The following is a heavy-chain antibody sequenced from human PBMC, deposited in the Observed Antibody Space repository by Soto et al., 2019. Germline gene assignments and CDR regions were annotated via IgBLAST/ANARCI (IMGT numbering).Heavy chain of an antibody. CDR2: ISYVGST. J-gene: IGHJ4*02. D-gene: IGHD5-18*01. V-gene: IGHV4-31*03. Sequence: QVQLQESGPGLVKPSQTLSLTCTVSGGSINSGGYCWSWIRQHPGKGLDWIGCISYVGSTSYNPSLKGRVTTAVDTSKNQFSLKLTSVTAADTAVYYCSRGILVWGQGALITVSS. CDR1: GGSINSGGYC. CDR3: SRGILV.